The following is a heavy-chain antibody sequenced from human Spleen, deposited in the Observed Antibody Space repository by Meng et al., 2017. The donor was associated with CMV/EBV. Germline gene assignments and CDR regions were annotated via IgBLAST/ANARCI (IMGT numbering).Heavy chain of an antibody. CDR2: INPNSGGT. CDR1: GYTFTGYY. D-gene: IGHD1-26*01. Sequence: ASVKVSCKASGYTFTGYYMLWVRQAPGLGLEWMGWINPNSGGTTYAQKFQGRVTMTRDTSINTAYMELSRLRSDDTAVYYCARSLIVGASIPPFDYWGQGTLVTVSS. J-gene: IGHJ4*02. V-gene: IGHV1-2*02. CDR3: ARSLIVGASIPPFDY.